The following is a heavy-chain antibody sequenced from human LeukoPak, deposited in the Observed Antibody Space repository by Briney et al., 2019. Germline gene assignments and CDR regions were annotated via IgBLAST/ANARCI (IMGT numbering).Heavy chain of an antibody. J-gene: IGHJ4*02. V-gene: IGHV1-69*06. Sequence: SVKVSCKASGGTFSSYAISWVRQAPGQGLEWVGGIIPIFGTANYAQKFQGRVTITADKSTSTAYMELSSLRSEDTAVYYCATSLSDGSGSYYNGFSDYWGQGTLVTVSS. CDR1: GGTFSSYA. CDR3: ATSLSDGSGSYYNGFSDY. CDR2: IIPIFGTA. D-gene: IGHD3-10*01.